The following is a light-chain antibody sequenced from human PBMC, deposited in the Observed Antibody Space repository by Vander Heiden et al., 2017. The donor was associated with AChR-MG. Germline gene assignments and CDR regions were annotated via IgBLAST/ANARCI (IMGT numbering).Light chain of an antibody. Sequence: QSVLTQPPSASGTPGQRVPISCSRSSSNIGSNTVNWYQQLPGTAPKLLIYSNNQRPSGVPDRFSGSKSGTSASLAISGLQSEDEADYYCAAWDDSLNGLVFGGGTKLTVL. CDR2: SNN. CDR1: SSNIGSNT. V-gene: IGLV1-44*01. CDR3: AAWDDSLNGLV. J-gene: IGLJ2*01.